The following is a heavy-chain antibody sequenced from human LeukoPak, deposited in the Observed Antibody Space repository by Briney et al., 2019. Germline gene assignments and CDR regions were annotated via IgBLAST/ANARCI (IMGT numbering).Heavy chain of an antibody. J-gene: IGHJ4*02. CDR3: ARDRVVATISD. D-gene: IGHD5-24*01. V-gene: IGHV4-38-2*02. CDR1: GYSISSGYY. Sequence: SETLSLTCTVSGYSISSGYYWGWIRQPPGKGLEWIGSIYHSGSTYYNPSLKSRVTISVDTSKNQFSLKLSSVTAADTAVYYCARDRVVATISDWGQGTLVTVSS. CDR2: IYHSGST.